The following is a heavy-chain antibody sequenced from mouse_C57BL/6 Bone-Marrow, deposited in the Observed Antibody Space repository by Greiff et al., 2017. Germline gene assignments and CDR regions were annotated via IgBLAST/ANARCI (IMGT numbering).Heavy chain of an antibody. CDR3: ARWHYDYAMDY. CDR1: GYSFTGYF. D-gene: IGHD1-1*02. CDR2: INPYNGDT. Sequence: EVKLVESGPELVKPGDSVKISCKASGYSFTGYFMNWVMQSHGKSLEWIGRINPYNGDTFYNQKFKGKATLTVDKSSSTAHMELRSLTSEDSAVYYCARWHYDYAMDYWGQGTSVTVSS. J-gene: IGHJ4*01. V-gene: IGHV1-20*01.